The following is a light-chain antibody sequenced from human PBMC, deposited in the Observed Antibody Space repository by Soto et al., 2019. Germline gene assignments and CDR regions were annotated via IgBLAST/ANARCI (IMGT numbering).Light chain of an antibody. J-gene: IGKJ2*01. CDR2: KAS. CDR1: QSVSSW. V-gene: IGKV1-5*03. Sequence: DIQMTQSPSTLSASVGDRVTITCRASQSVSSWLAWYQQKPGKAPKLLIYKASSLESEVPSRFSGSGSGTEFTLTISSLQPDDFATYYCQQYNSYSYTFGQGTKLESK. CDR3: QQYNSYSYT.